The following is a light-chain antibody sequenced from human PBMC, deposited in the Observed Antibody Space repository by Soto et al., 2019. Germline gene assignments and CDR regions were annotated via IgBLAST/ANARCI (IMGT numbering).Light chain of an antibody. CDR3: HQRQSWPRT. V-gene: IGKV3-11*01. Sequence: EILLTQSPSTLSSFPGDRVTLSCRASQYINTRLAWYQHRPGKAPRLLIYHTSIRAAGIPARFSASGSGTDFTLTISDVQPEDFAFYYCHQRQSWPRTFGQGTKVDI. CDR2: HTS. CDR1: QYINTR. J-gene: IGKJ1*01.